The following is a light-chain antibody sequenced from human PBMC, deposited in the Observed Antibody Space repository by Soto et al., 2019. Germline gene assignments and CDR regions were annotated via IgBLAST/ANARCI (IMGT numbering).Light chain of an antibody. V-gene: IGKV3-15*01. CDR3: QQYNNWPPLT. J-gene: IGKJ4*01. CDR2: GAS. Sequence: EIVMTQSPATLSVSPGERATLSCRASQSVSSNLAWYQQKPGQAPRLLIYGASTRPTGIPARFSGSGSGTEFTLTISSLQSEDFALYYCQQYNNWPPLTFGGGTQVESK. CDR1: QSVSSN.